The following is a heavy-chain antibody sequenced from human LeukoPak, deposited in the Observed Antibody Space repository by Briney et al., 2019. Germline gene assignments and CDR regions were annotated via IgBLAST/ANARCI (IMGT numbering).Heavy chain of an antibody. J-gene: IGHJ5*02. CDR1: GYTFTGYY. CDR3: ARVGRKWLQLGWFDP. V-gene: IGHV1-2*02. D-gene: IGHD5-18*01. Sequence: SVKVSCKASGYTFTGYYMHWVRQAPGQGLEWMGWINPNSGGTNYAQKFQGRVTMARDTSISTAYMELSRLRSDDTAVYYCARVGRKWLQLGWFDPWGQGTLVTVSS. CDR2: INPNSGGT.